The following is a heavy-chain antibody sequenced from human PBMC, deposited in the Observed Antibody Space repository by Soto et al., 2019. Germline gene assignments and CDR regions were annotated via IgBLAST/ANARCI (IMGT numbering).Heavy chain of an antibody. CDR3: AREKVITFGGVIALPRFDY. J-gene: IGHJ4*02. V-gene: IGHV1-18*01. Sequence: GASVKVSCKASGYTFTSYGISWVRQAPGQGLEWMGWISAYNGNTNYAQKLQGRVTMTTDTSTSTAYMELRSLRSDDTAVYYCAREKVITFGGVIALPRFDYWGQGTLVTVSS. CDR2: ISAYNGNT. CDR1: GYTFTSYG. D-gene: IGHD3-16*02.